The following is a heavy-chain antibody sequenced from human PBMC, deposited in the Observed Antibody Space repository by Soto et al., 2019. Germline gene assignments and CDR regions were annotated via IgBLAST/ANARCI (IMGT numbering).Heavy chain of an antibody. CDR1: GFTFNHYA. J-gene: IGHJ6*01. Sequence: PGGSLRLSCTASGFTFNHYAMSWVRQAPGKGLEWVSAVSGRGGSTKYADSVKGRFIISRDNSNSTLYLQMDSLRGEDRAVYYCPKDSTVTTSLYFYYYGFDVWGQGTTVTVSS. CDR3: PKDSTVTTSLYFYYYGFDV. D-gene: IGHD4-17*01. V-gene: IGHV3-23*01. CDR2: VSGRGGST.